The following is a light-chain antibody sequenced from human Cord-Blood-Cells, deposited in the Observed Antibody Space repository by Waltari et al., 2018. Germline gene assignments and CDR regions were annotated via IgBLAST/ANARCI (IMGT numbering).Light chain of an antibody. CDR2: EVS. CDR3: SSYVGSNNWV. Sequence: QSALTQPPSASGSPGQSVTISCTGTSSDVGGYNYVSWYQQPPGKAPKLMIYEVSKRPSGVPHRFSGSKSGTTAALTVSGHQAEDEADYYCSSYVGSNNWVFGGGTKLTVL. V-gene: IGLV2-8*01. CDR1: SSDVGGYNY. J-gene: IGLJ3*02.